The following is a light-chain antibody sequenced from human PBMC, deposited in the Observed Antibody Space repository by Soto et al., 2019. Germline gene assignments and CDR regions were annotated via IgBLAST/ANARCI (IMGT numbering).Light chain of an antibody. CDR1: QYIHTH. V-gene: IGKV1-27*01. CDR3: QTYDKAPWT. Sequence: DIQMTQSPSSLSASVGDRVTITCRASQYIHTHLAWYQQKPGNSPKLLVYGASTLHSGVPSRFSASGSGTDFILTISSLQTEDVATYYCQTYDKAPWTFGPGNRV. CDR2: GAS. J-gene: IGKJ1*01.